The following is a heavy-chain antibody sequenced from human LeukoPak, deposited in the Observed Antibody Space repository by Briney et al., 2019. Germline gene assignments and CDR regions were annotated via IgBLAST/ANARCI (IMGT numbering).Heavy chain of an antibody. CDR1: GFTFSSYA. D-gene: IGHD4-17*01. Sequence: PGGSLRLSCAASGFTFSSYAMSWVRQAPGKGLEWVSYISSSSSTIHYADSVKGRFTISRDNAKNSLYLQMNSLRDEDTAVYYCARDYYGDYYFDYWGQGTLVTVSS. CDR3: ARDYYGDYYFDY. J-gene: IGHJ4*02. CDR2: ISSSSSTI. V-gene: IGHV3-48*02.